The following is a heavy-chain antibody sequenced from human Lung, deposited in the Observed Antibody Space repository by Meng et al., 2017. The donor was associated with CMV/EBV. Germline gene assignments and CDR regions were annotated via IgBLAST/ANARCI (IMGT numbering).Heavy chain of an antibody. CDR1: GFTFSSYW. Sequence: GESXKISCAASGFTFSSYWTSWVRQAPGKGLEWVANIKQDGSEKYYVDSVKCRSTISRDNAKNSLYLQMNSLRAEDTAVYYCASPRRGAFDIWGQGTMVTVSS. CDR3: ASPRRGAFDI. V-gene: IGHV3-7*01. D-gene: IGHD3-10*01. CDR2: IKQDGSEK. J-gene: IGHJ3*02.